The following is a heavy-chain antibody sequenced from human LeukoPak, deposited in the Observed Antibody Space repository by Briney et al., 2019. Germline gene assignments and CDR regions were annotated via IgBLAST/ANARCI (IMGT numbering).Heavy chain of an antibody. J-gene: IGHJ4*02. V-gene: IGHV3-30*02. CDR2: IRYDGSNK. D-gene: IGHD5-24*01. CDR3: AKDFRRWLQTSPGGFDY. CDR1: GFTFSSYG. Sequence: AGGSLRLSCAASGFTFSSYGMHWVRQAPGKGLEWVAFIRYDGSNKYYADSVKGRFTISRDNSKNTLYLQMNSLRAEDTAVYYCAKDFRRWLQTSPGGFDYWGQGTLVTVSS.